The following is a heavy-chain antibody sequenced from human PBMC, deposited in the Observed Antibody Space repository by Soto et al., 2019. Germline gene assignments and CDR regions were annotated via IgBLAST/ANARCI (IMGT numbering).Heavy chain of an antibody. CDR3: ASHGYSYGYLLDY. D-gene: IGHD5-18*01. J-gene: IGHJ4*02. CDR1: GGTFSSYA. CDR2: IIPIFGTA. Sequence: QVQLVQSGAEVKKPGSSVKVSCKASGGTFSSYAISWVRQAPGQGLEWMGGIIPIFGTADYAQKFQGRVTITAAESTSTAYMELSSLRSEDTAVYYCASHGYSYGYLLDYWGQGTLVTVSS. V-gene: IGHV1-69*12.